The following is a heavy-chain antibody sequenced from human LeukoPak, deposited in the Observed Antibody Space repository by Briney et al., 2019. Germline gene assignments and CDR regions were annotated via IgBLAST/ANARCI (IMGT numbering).Heavy chain of an antibody. V-gene: IGHV4-4*07. CDR2: IHTSAST. Sequence: SETLSLTCSVSGASINNYYWSCLRQPAGKGLEWIGRIHTSASTEYNPSLKSRVTMSVDTSKNQFSLKLTSVTAADTAVYFCARDDNSGYSDDAFDIWGQGTLVTVYS. D-gene: IGHD5-12*01. CDR3: ARDDNSGYSDDAFDI. CDR1: GASINNYY. J-gene: IGHJ3*02.